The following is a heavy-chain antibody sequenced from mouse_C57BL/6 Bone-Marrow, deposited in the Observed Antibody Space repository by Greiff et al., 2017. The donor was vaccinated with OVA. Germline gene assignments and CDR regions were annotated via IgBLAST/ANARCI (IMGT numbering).Heavy chain of an antibody. Sequence: VQLKQSGPELVKPGASVKISCKASGYSFTDYNMNWVKQSNGKSLEWIGVINPNYGTTSYNQKFTGKATLTVDQSSSTDYMQRNSLTSEDSAVYYCAFYYGSSYRYFDVWGTGTTVTVSS. CDR1: GYSFTDYN. CDR2: INPNYGTT. D-gene: IGHD1-1*01. J-gene: IGHJ1*03. CDR3: AFYYGSSYRYFDV. V-gene: IGHV1-39*01.